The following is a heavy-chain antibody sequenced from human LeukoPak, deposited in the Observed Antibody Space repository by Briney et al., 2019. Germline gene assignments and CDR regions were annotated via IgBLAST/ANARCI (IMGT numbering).Heavy chain of an antibody. CDR1: GGSFSGYY. CDR3: ARGITMIGGDFDY. CDR2: INHSGST. J-gene: IGHJ4*02. D-gene: IGHD3-22*01. Sequence: PSETLSLTCAVYGGSFSGYYWSWIRQPPGKGLEWIGEINHSGSTNYNPSLKSRVTISVDTSKNQFSLKLSSVTAADTAVYYCARGITMIGGDFDYWGQGTLVTVSS. V-gene: IGHV4-34*01.